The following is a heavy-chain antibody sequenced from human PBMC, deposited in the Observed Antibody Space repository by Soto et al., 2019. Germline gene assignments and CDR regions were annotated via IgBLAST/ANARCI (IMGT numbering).Heavy chain of an antibody. CDR2: MSAYNGNT. CDR3: ARDSPPVDY. J-gene: IGHJ4*02. V-gene: IGHV1-18*01. CDR1: GYTFTSYG. Sequence: QVQLVQSGAEVKKPGASVKVSCKASGYTFTSYGISWVRQAPGQGLEWMGWMSAYNGNTNYAQKLQGRVTMTTHTATSTGYMELRSLRSDDTAVDYCARDSPPVDYGGQGTLVTVSS.